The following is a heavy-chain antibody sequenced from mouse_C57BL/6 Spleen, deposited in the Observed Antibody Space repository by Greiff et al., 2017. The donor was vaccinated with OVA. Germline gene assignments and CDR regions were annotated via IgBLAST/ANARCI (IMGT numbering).Heavy chain of an antibody. CDR3: ARAEATVVADYFDY. V-gene: IGHV1-9*01. D-gene: IGHD1-1*01. CDR1: GYTFTGYW. Sequence: QVQLQQSGAELLKPGASVKLSCKATGYTFTGYWIEWVKQRPGHGLEWIGEILPGSGSTNYNEKFKGKATFTADTSSNTAYMQLSSLTTEDTAIYYCARAEATVVADYFDYWGQGTTLTVSS. CDR2: ILPGSGST. J-gene: IGHJ2*01.